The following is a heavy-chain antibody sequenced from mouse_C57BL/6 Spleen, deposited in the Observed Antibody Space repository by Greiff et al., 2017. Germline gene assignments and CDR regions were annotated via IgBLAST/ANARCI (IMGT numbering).Heavy chain of an antibody. CDR1: GFTFSDYG. CDR2: ISSGSSTI. J-gene: IGHJ1*03. D-gene: IGHD1-1*01. V-gene: IGHV5-17*01. Sequence: EVMLVESGGGLVKPGGSLKLSCAASGFTFSDYGMHWVRQAPEKGLEWVAYISSGSSTIYYADKVKGRFTISVDNAKNTLFLQMTSLSSKHTAMYCCARSAFITTVVAWYFDVWGTGTTVTVSS. CDR3: ARSAFITTVVAWYFDV.